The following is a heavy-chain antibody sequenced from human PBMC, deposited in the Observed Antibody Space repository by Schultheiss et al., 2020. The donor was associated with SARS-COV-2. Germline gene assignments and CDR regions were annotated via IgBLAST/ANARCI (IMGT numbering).Heavy chain of an antibody. CDR3: ARSRQLLSVQNY. V-gene: IGHV3-33*08. CDR1: GFTFSSYE. D-gene: IGHD2-2*01. Sequence: GGSLRLSCAASGFTFSSYEMNWVRQAPGKGLEWVAVIWYDGSNKYYADSVKGRFTISRDNSKNTLYLQMNSLRAEDTAVYYCARSRQLLSVQNYWGQGTLVTVSS. CDR2: IWYDGSNK. J-gene: IGHJ4*02.